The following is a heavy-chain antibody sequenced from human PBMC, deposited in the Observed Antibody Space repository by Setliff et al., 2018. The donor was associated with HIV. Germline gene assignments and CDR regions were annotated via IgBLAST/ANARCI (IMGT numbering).Heavy chain of an antibody. Sequence: GESLKISCKGSGYSFSSVWIGWVRQMPGKGLEWMGIIYPDDSDTKYSPSFQGQVTISADKSISTAYLQWSSLKASDTAMYYCARRDEGCLDYWGQGTLVTVSS. J-gene: IGHJ4*02. CDR3: ARRDEGCLDY. CDR2: IYPDDSDT. CDR1: GYSFSSVW. V-gene: IGHV5-51*01. D-gene: IGHD2-21*02.